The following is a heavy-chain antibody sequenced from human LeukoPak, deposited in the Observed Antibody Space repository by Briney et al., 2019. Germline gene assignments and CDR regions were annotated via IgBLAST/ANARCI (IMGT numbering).Heavy chain of an antibody. CDR1: GGTFSSYA. CDR2: IIPIFGTA. CDR3: ASCAKTRELRYCWFDP. V-gene: IGHV1-69*01. J-gene: IGHJ5*02. Sequence: SVKVSCKASGGTFSSYAISWVRQAPGQGLEGMGGIIPIFGTANYAQKFQGRVTITADESTSTAYLELSSLRSEDTGVYYCASCAKTRELRYCWFDPWGQGTLVTVSS. D-gene: IGHD3-9*01.